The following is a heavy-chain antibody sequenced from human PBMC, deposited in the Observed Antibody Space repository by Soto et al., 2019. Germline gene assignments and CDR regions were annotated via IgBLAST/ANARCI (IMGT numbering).Heavy chain of an antibody. J-gene: IGHJ4*02. CDR3: ASGTNGAFFVY. D-gene: IGHD2-8*01. CDR2: ISSRSSTI. CDR1: GFTSSDYY. Sequence: GGSLRLSCAASGFTSSDYYMSWIRQAPGKGLEWVSYISSRSSTIFYADSVKGRFTISRDNVKNSLYLQMNSLRAEDTAVYYCASGTNGAFFVYWGQGNLVTVSS. V-gene: IGHV3-11*01.